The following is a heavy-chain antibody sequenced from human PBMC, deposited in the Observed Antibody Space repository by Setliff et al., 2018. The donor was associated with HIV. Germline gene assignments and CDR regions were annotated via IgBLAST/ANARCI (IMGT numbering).Heavy chain of an antibody. J-gene: IGHJ5*02. CDR3: VREERAADSGSYYSSRWFDR. V-gene: IGHV3-23*03. CDR1: GFTFSNYA. Sequence: PGGSLRLSCAASGFTFSNYAMSWVRQAPGKGLEWVSVIYVGGSSTVYADSVKGRFTISRDDSKKTLDLQMSSLEAEDTAVYYCVREERAADSGSYYSSRWFDRWGQGTLVTVSS. D-gene: IGHD1-26*01. CDR2: IYVGGSST.